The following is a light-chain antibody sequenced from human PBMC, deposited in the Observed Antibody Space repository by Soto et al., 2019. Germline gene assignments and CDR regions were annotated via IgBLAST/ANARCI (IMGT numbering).Light chain of an antibody. V-gene: IGLV2-8*01. CDR3: SSYAGSNNLVV. Sequence: QSALTQPPSASGSPGQSVTISCTGTSSDVGGYNYVSWYQQHPGQAPKLMIYEVSKRPSGVPDRFSGSKSGNTASLNVAGLQAEDEADYYCSSYAGSNNLVVFGGGTKLTVL. CDR2: EVS. CDR1: SSDVGGYNY. J-gene: IGLJ2*01.